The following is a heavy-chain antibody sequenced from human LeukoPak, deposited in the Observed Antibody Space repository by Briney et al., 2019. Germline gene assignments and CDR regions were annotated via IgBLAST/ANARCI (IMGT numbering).Heavy chain of an antibody. CDR2: IIPILGIA. J-gene: IGHJ6*03. CDR1: GCTLSSYA. CDR3: ARIVGAELGYYYYYMNV. V-gene: IGHV1-69*10. D-gene: IGHD1-26*01. Sequence: GASVKVSRKGSGCTLSSYAFSSVRQPPGQGLEWVGGIIPILGIANYAQKFQGRLTSAADKSTSTVYMERSSLRCADTAVYYCARIVGAELGYYYYYMNVWGKGTTVTVSS.